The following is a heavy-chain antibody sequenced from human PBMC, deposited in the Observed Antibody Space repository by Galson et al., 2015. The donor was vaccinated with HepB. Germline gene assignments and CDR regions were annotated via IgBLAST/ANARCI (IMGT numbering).Heavy chain of an antibody. CDR1: GFTFSNAW. Sequence: SLRLSCAASGFTFSNAWMSWVRQAPGKGLEWVGRIKSRTDGGTTDYAAPVKGKFTISRDDSKNTLYLQMDSLKTEDTAVYYCTTELTWDSLSFDYWGRGTLVTVSS. CDR2: IKSRTDGGTT. V-gene: IGHV3-15*01. J-gene: IGHJ4*02. CDR3: TTELTWDSLSFDY. D-gene: IGHD1-26*01.